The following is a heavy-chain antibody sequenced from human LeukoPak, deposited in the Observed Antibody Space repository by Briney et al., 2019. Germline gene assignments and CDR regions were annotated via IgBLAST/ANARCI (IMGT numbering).Heavy chain of an antibody. Sequence: SETLSLTCAVYGGSFSGYYWSWIRQPPGKGLEWIGEINHSGGTNYNPSLKSRVTISVDTSKNQFSLKLSSVTAADTAVYYCARIPAAIRYYFDYWGQGTLVTVSS. CDR1: GGSFSGYY. CDR3: ARIPAAIRYYFDY. V-gene: IGHV4-34*01. J-gene: IGHJ4*02. D-gene: IGHD2-2*02. CDR2: INHSGGT.